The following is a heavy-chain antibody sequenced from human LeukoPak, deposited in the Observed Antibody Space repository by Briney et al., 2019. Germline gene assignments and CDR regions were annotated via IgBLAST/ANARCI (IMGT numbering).Heavy chain of an antibody. J-gene: IGHJ4*02. CDR1: GFTVSSNY. Sequence: GGSLRLSCAASGFTVSSNYMSWVRRAPGKGLEWVASISSTSYYIYHADSVKGRFTISRDNAKNSLDLQMHSLRADDTAVYYCARGGIVLPPAPDTHWGQGTLVTVSS. CDR2: ISSTSYYI. D-gene: IGHD2-2*01. V-gene: IGHV3-21*01. CDR3: ARGGIVLPPAPDTH.